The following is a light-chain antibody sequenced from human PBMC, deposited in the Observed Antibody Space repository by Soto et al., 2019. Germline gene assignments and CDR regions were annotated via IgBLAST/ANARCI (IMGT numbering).Light chain of an antibody. CDR2: DAS. J-gene: IGKJ1*01. CDR1: QGISND. V-gene: IGKV1-13*02. Sequence: AIQLTQSPSSLSAFVGDRVTITCRASQGISNDLAWYQQKPGKAPKLLIYDASTLESGVPSRFSGSGSGTEFTLSISSLQPDDSASYYCQQYNSYSKTFGQGTKVDIK. CDR3: QQYNSYSKT.